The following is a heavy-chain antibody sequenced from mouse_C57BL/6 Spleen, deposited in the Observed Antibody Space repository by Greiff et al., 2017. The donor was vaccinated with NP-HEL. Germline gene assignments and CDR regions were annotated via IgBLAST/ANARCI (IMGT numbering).Heavy chain of an antibody. D-gene: IGHD2-5*01. CDR1: GYTFTSYW. CDR3: ARSPYYSNYYYAMDY. J-gene: IGHJ4*01. CDR2: IYPGSGST. V-gene: IGHV1-55*01. Sequence: QVHVKQPGAELVKPGASVKMSCKASGYTFTSYWITWVKQRPGQGLEWIGDIYPGSGSTNYNEKFKSKATLTVDTSSSTAYMQLSSLTSEDSAVYYCARSPYYSNYYYAMDYWGQGTSVTVSS.